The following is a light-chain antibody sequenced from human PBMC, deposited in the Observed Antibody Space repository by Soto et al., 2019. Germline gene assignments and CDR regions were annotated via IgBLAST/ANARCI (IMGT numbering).Light chain of an antibody. CDR3: QSYHSSLSGYV. J-gene: IGLJ1*01. CDR1: TSNLGAGYD. V-gene: IGLV1-40*01. Sequence: QAVVTQPPSVSGAPGQRVTISCTGSTSNLGAGYDVQWYQQLPGTAPKLLIYGNNNRPSGVPDRFSGSKSGTSASLAIAGLQAEDEADYYCQSYHSSLSGYVFGTGTKLTVL. CDR2: GNN.